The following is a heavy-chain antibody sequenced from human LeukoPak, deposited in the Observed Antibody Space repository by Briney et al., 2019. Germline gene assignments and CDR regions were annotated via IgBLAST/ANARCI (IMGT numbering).Heavy chain of an antibody. CDR2: IYYSGST. CDR3: ARGLRYFDWLPLFGMDV. J-gene: IGHJ6*04. V-gene: IGHV4-59*01. D-gene: IGHD3-9*01. CDR1: GGSISSYY. Sequence: SETLSLTCTVSGGSISSYYWSCIRQPPGKGLEWIGYIYYSGSTNYNPSLKSRVTISVDTSKNQFSLKLSSVTAADTAVYYCARGLRYFDWLPLFGMDVWGKGTTVTVSS.